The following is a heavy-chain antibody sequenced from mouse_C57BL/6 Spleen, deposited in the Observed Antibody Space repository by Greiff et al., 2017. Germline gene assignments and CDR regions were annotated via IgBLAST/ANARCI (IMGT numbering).Heavy chain of an antibody. J-gene: IGHJ2*01. CDR2: IHPNSGST. Sequence: QVQLQQPGAELVKPGASVKLSCKASGYTFTSYWMHWVKQRPGQGLEWIGMIHPNSGSTNYNEKFKSKATLTVDTSSNTAYMQLSSLTSADSAVYYCARWHYGSSVHFGCWGQGTTLTVSS. CDR3: ARWHYGSSVHFGC. D-gene: IGHD1-1*01. V-gene: IGHV1-64*01. CDR1: GYTFTSYW.